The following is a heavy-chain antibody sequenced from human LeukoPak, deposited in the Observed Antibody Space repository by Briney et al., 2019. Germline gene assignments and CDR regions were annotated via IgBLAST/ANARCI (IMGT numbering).Heavy chain of an antibody. CDR3: AKDRYGGNSGYLDY. CDR1: GFTFTGHS. CDR2: VGVDERTI. V-gene: IGHV3-30*04. Sequence: GGSLRLSCVASGFTFTGHSMHWVRQAPGKGLEWVAVVGVDERTIFYADSLKGRFTVSRDNSKNTVFLQMNSLRAEDTAVYYCAKDRYGGNSGYLDYWRQGTLVTVSS. J-gene: IGHJ4*02. D-gene: IGHD4-23*01.